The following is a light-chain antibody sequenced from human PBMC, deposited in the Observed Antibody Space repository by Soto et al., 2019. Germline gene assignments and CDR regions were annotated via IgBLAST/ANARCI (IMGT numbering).Light chain of an antibody. V-gene: IGKV3-15*01. CDR2: GAS. CDR1: QSVGSN. Sequence: ILMTQSPATLSVSPGEGATLSCRASQSVGSNLAWYQQKPGQAPSLLIYGASTRATGIPARFSGSGSGTDFILNISSLQSEDSATYYCQQSYSMPGTLGQGTKVDIK. J-gene: IGKJ1*01. CDR3: QQSYSMPGT.